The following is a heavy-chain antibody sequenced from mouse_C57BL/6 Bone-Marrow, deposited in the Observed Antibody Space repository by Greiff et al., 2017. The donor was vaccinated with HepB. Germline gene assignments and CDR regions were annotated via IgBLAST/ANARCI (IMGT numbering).Heavy chain of an antibody. CDR3: ARTAKLKQPCDFDY. J-gene: IGHJ2*01. V-gene: IGHV1-80*01. CDR2: IYPGDGDT. Sequence: VQLQQSGAELVKPGASVKISCKASGYAFSSYWMNWVKQRPGKGLEWIGQIYPGDGDTNYNGKFKGKATLTADNSSSTAYMQLSSLTSEDSAVYFCARTAKLKQPCDFDYWGQGTTLTVSS. CDR1: GYAFSSYW. D-gene: IGHD1-3*01.